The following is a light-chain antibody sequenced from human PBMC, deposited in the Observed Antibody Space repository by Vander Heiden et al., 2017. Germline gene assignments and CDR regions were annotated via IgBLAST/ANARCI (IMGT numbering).Light chain of an antibody. Sequence: DIVMIHSPDSLAVSLGEGATINCKSSQSVLYSSYNKSYLAWYQQKPGQPPKLLVSWASTRKSGVPDRFSGSGSGTDFTLTISSLQAEDVAVYYCQQYYSSPPTFGGGTKVEIK. CDR2: WAS. CDR3: QQYYSSPPT. V-gene: IGKV4-1*01. J-gene: IGKJ4*01. CDR1: QSVLYSSYNKSY.